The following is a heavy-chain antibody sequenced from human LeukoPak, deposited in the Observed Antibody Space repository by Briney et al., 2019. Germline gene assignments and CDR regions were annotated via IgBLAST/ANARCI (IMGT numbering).Heavy chain of an antibody. CDR1: GYTFTDYY. Sequence: ASVKISCKVSGYTFTDYYMHWVQQAPGKGLEWMGLVDPEDGETIYAEKFQGRVTITADTSTDTAYMELCSLRSEDTAVYYCATGLSFITGTTGNYYYYGMDVWGQGTTVTVSS. V-gene: IGHV1-69-2*01. CDR2: VDPEDGET. CDR3: ATGLSFITGTTGNYYYYGMDV. J-gene: IGHJ6*02. D-gene: IGHD1-20*01.